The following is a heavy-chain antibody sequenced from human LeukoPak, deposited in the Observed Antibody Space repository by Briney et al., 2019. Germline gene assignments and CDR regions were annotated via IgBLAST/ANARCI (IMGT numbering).Heavy chain of an antibody. CDR1: GGSFSGYY. V-gene: IGHV4-34*01. CDR3: AGVSWSGYWRSSVWFDP. Sequence: SETLSLTCAVYGGSFSGYYWSWIRQPPGKGLEWIGEINHSGSTNYNPSLKSRVTISVDTSKNQFSLKLSSVTAADTAVYYCAGVSWSGYWRSSVWFDPWGQGTLVTVSS. D-gene: IGHD3-3*01. CDR2: INHSGST. J-gene: IGHJ5*02.